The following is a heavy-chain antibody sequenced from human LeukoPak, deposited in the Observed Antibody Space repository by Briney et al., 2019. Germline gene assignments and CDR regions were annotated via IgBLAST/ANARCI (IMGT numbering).Heavy chain of an antibody. V-gene: IGHV3-30*02. CDR3: AKGTLREDYVWGSYRSPPALGY. D-gene: IGHD3-16*02. CDR2: IRYDGSNK. CDR1: DFNFRSNW. J-gene: IGHJ4*02. Sequence: GGSLRLSCVASDFNFRSNWMDWVRQAPGKGLEWVAFIRYDGSNKYYADSVKGRFTISRDNSKNTLYLQMNSLRAEDTAVYYCAKGTLREDYVWGSYRSPPALGYWGQGTLVTVSS.